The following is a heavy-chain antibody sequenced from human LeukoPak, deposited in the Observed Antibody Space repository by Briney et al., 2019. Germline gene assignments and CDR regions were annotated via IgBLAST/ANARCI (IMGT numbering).Heavy chain of an antibody. CDR3: AKDRYDSSGYLFDY. CDR1: GFTFSSYA. V-gene: IGHV3-30*09. Sequence: PGGSLRLSCAASGFTFSSYAMHWVRQAPGKGLEWVALVSYDGSNKYYADSVKGRFAISRDNSKNTLYLQMNSLRAEDTAVYYCAKDRYDSSGYLFDYWGQGTLVTVSS. CDR2: VSYDGSNK. J-gene: IGHJ4*02. D-gene: IGHD3-22*01.